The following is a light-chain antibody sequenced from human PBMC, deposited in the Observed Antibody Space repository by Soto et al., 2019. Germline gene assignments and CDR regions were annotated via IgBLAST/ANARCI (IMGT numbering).Light chain of an antibody. CDR2: AAS. Sequence: IQLTQSPSSLSASAVDRVTITCRASEDISSFLAWYQQNPGKAPKLLIYAASTLQSGVPSRFSGSRSGTEFTLTISSLQPEDFATYYCQQLDSYPITFGQGTRLQIK. CDR3: QQLDSYPIT. CDR1: EDISSF. V-gene: IGKV1-9*01. J-gene: IGKJ5*01.